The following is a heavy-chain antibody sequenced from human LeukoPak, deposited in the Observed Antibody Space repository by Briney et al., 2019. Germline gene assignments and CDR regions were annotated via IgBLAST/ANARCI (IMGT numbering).Heavy chain of an antibody. J-gene: IGHJ4*02. CDR3: AVLPGYTYGDY. CDR2: IYYSENT. CDR1: GGSISSSTYY. V-gene: IGHV4-39*01. Sequence: KASETLSLTCTVSGGSISSSTYYWSWIRQPPGKGLEWIGSIYYSENTYYNPSLKSRLTISVDTSKNQFSLKVTSVTVADTAVYYCAVLPGYTYGDYWGQGALVTVSS. D-gene: IGHD5-18*01.